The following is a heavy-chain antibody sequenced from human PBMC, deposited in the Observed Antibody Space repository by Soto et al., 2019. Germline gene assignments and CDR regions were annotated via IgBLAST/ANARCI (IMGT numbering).Heavy chain of an antibody. D-gene: IGHD1-20*01. J-gene: IGHJ6*02. V-gene: IGHV4-59*01. CDR3: ARYKSNYYYGMDV. CDR1: GGYIINNY. Sequence: SETLSHTSSVSGGYIINNYWSWIRQPPGKGLEWIGYIYYSGSTNYNPSLKSRVTISVDTSKNQFSLKLSSVTAADTAVYYCARYKSNYYYGMDVWGQGTTVTVS. CDR2: IYYSGST.